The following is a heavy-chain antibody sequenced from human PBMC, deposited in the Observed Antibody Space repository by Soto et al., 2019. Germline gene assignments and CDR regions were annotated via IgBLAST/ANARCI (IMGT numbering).Heavy chain of an antibody. CDR1: GFTFNNYT. Sequence: PGGSLRLSCVASGFTFNNYTMNWVRQAPGKGLEWVSYISSSSSTIYYADSVKGRFTISRDNAKNSLYLQMNSLRDEDTAVYYCARSSTGTYYYYFGLDVWGQGTTVTVSS. J-gene: IGHJ6*02. V-gene: IGHV3-48*02. CDR2: ISSSSSTI. CDR3: ARSSTGTYYYYFGLDV. D-gene: IGHD1-1*01.